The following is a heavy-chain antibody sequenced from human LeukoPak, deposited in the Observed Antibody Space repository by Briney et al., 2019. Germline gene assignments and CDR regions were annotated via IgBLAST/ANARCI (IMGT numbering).Heavy chain of an antibody. J-gene: IGHJ4*02. CDR1: GYTFTGYY. V-gene: IGHV1-2*02. D-gene: IGHD3-10*01. Sequence: EASVKVSCKASGYTFTGYYMHWVRQAPGQGLEWMGWINPNSGGTNYAQKFQGRVTMTRDTSISTAYMELSRLRSDDTAVYYCARDLPNYGSGSRNFDYWGQGTPVTVSS. CDR3: ARDLPNYGSGSRNFDY. CDR2: INPNSGGT.